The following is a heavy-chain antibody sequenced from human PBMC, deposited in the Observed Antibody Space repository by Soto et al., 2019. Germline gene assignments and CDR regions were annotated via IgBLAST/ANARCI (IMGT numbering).Heavy chain of an antibody. J-gene: IGHJ6*02. CDR3: ARSPYSLEGDGQHYFYGMDL. Sequence: ASVKVSCKPSGFTFSGFYLHWVRQAPGQGLERMGWIKPNTDDTGYAQKFQGRVTLTWDTSSSAGYMDLSRLRSDDTAVYYCARSPYSLEGDGQHYFYGMDLWGLGPTVPVS. D-gene: IGHD2-15*01. CDR2: IKPNTDDT. CDR1: GFTFSGFY. V-gene: IGHV1-2*02.